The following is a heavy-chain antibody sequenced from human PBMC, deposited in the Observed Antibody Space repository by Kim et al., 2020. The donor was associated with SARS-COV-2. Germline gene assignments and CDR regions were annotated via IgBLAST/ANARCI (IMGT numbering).Heavy chain of an antibody. CDR3: AKVSTFLISGVSD. Sequence: GGSLRLSCAASGFTVSSNYMSWVRQAPGKGLEWVSVIYSGGSTYYADSVKGRFTISRDNSKNTLYLQMNSLRAEDTAVYYCAKVSTFLISGVSDWGQGTLVTVSS. CDR2: IYSGGST. D-gene: IGHD3-10*01. V-gene: IGHV3-53*01. CDR1: GFTVSSNY. J-gene: IGHJ4*02.